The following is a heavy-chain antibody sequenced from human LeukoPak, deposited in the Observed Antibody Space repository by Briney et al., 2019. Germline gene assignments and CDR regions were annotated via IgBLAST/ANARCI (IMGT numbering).Heavy chain of an antibody. CDR3: AAFRVGATDY. D-gene: IGHD1-26*01. Sequence: PGGSLRLSCAASGFTVSDHYMNWVRQAPGKGLEWVSVMYSGGNIYYADSVKGRFTISRDNSQNTLYLQMDSLRADDTAVYYCAAFRVGATDYWGQGTLVTVSS. J-gene: IGHJ4*02. V-gene: IGHV3-53*01. CDR2: MYSGGNI. CDR1: GFTVSDHY.